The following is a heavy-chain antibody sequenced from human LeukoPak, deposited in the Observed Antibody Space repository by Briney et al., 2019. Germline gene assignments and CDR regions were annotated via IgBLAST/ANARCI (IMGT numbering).Heavy chain of an antibody. J-gene: IGHJ4*02. CDR3: AREGSSTSCYDY. CDR1: GFTFSSYG. CDR2: IWYDGSNK. D-gene: IGHD2-2*01. Sequence: GGSLRLSCAASGFTFSSYGMHWVRQAPGKGLKWVAVIWYDGSNKYYADSVKGRFTISRDNSKNTLYLQMNSLRAEDTAVYYCAREGSSTSCYDYWGQGTLVTVSS. V-gene: IGHV3-33*01.